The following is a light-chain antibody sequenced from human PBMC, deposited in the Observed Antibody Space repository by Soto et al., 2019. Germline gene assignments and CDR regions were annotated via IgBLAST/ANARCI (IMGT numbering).Light chain of an antibody. J-gene: IGLJ3*02. CDR3: AVWDNSLNGRV. CDR2: SNS. Sequence: QAVLTQSPSVSAAPGQQVTISCSGSSSNIGRNTVNWYRQFPGTAPKLLMYSNSPRPSGVPDRFSGSRSGTSASLAISGLQSEHEADYYCAVWDNSLNGRVFGGGTKLTVL. V-gene: IGLV1-44*01. CDR1: SSNIGRNT.